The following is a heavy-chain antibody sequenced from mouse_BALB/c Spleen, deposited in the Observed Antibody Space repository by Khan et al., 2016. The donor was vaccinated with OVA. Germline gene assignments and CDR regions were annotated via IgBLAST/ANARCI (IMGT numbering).Heavy chain of an antibody. V-gene: IGHV3-2*02. CDR2: ISSSGST. CDR1: GYSITSDYA. CDR3: AIDGSHYNYAMDY. Sequence: EVELVESGPGLVKPSQSLSLTCTVTGYSITSDYAWNWIRQFPGNKLEWMGYISSSGSTNYNPALKSRISITRDTSKNQIFLQLNSVTTEDTATYYCAIDGSHYNYAMDYWGQGTSVTVSS. D-gene: IGHD2-3*01. J-gene: IGHJ4*01.